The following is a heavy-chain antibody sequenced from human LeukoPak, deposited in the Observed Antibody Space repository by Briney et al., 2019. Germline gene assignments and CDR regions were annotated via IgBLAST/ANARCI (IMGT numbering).Heavy chain of an antibody. CDR2: IWYDGSNK. V-gene: IGHV3-33*01. CDR3: ARDSYYYDSSGSPGY. CDR1: GFTFSSYG. J-gene: IGHJ4*02. Sequence: GRSLRLPCAASGFTFSSYGMHWVRQAPGKGLEWVAVIWYDGSNKYYADSVKGRFTISRDNSKNTLYLQMNSLRAEDTAVYYCARDSYYYDSSGSPGYWGQGTLVTVSS. D-gene: IGHD3-22*01.